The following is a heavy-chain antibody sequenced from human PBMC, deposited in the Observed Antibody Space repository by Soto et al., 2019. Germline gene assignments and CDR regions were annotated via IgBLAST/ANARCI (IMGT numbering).Heavy chain of an antibody. CDR1: DDSINSDKYY. D-gene: IGHD5-12*01. J-gene: IGHJ4*02. CDR2: IYYRGNA. CDR3: ARLEGLATISYYFDF. Sequence: QLQLQESGPGLVKPSETLSLTCSVSDDSINSDKYYCGWIRQPPGKGLEWIGSIYYRGNAYYNPSRQTRVTIYLDKSKSQSPLKLNSVTAADSAVYFCARLEGLATISYYFDFWGPGALVTVSS. V-gene: IGHV4-39*01.